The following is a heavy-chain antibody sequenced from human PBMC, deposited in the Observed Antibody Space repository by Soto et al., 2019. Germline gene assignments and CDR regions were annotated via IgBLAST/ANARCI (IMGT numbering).Heavy chain of an antibody. CDR3: ANIPSYSSSWYSKYYYYYYGMDV. D-gene: IGHD6-13*01. CDR2: ISYDGSNK. V-gene: IGHV3-30*18. CDR1: GFTFSSYG. Sequence: PGWSLRLSCAASGFTFSSYGMHWVRQAPGKGLEWVAVISYDGSNKYYADSVKGRFTISRDNSKNTLYLQMNSLRAEDTAVYYCANIPSYSSSWYSKYYYYYYGMDVWGQGTTVTGSS. J-gene: IGHJ6*02.